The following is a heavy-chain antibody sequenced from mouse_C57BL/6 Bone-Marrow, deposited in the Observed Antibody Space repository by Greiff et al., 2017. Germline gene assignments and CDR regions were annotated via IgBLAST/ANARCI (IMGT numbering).Heavy chain of an antibody. J-gene: IGHJ4*01. CDR2: LNPNNGGT. D-gene: IGHD2-12*01. CDR3: ARDYTPAMDY. CDR1: GYTFTDYY. V-gene: IGHV1-26*01. Sequence: EVQLQQSGPELVKPGASVKISCKASGYTFTDYYMNWVKQSHGQSLEWIGDLNPNNGGTSYNQKFKGKATLTVDKSSSTAYMELRSLTSEDSAVYYCARDYTPAMDYWGQGTSVTVSS.